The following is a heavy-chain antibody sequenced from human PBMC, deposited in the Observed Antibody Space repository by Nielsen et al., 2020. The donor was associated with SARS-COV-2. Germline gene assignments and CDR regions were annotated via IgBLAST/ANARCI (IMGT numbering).Heavy chain of an antibody. CDR3: AGLVSNIAAASFDC. CDR2: IYYSGST. J-gene: IGHJ4*02. V-gene: IGHV4-39*01. Sequence: SETLSLTCTVSGGSISSSSYYWGWIRQPPGKGLEWIGSIYYSGSTYYNPSLKSRVTISVDTSKNQFSLKLSSVTAADTAVYYCAGLVSNIAAASFDCWGQGTLVTVSS. CDR1: GGSISSSSYY. D-gene: IGHD6-13*01.